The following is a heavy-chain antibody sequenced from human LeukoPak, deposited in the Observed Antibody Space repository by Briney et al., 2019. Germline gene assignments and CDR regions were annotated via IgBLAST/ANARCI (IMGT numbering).Heavy chain of an antibody. D-gene: IGHD2-15*01. CDR1: GYXFTSYY. CDR3: ARDACSGGSCYSGNWFVP. CDR2: IKPSGGST. V-gene: IGHV1-46*01. J-gene: IGHJ5*02. Sequence: ASVRVSCTASGYXFTSYYMHWVRQAPGQGLEWMGIIKPSGGSTTYAQKSQSRVTMTRDTSTSTVYMELSSLRSEDTAVYYCARDACSGGSCYSGNWFVPWGQGTLVTVSS.